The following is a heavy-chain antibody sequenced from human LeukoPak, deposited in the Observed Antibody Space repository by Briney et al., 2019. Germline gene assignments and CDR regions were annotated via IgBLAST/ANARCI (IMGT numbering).Heavy chain of an antibody. V-gene: IGHV3-30-3*01. CDR1: GFTFSSYA. J-gene: IGHJ6*02. Sequence: GGSLRLSCAASGFTFSSYAMHCVRQAPDKGLEWVAVISYDGSNKYYADSVKGRFTISRDNSKNTLHLQMNSLRAEDTAVYYCARDGSAGGYYYGMDVWGQGTTVTVSS. CDR2: ISYDGSNK. CDR3: ARDGSAGGYYYGMDV.